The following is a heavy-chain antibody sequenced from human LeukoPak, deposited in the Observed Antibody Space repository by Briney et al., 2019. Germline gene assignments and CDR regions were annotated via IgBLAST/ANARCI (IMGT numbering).Heavy chain of an antibody. Sequence: PGGSLRLSCAASGFTVSSNYMSWVRQTPGKGLEWVSVIYSGGSTYYADSVKGRFTISRDNSENTLYLQMSSLRAEDTAVYYCARSGSGWYVGCFDYWGQGTLVTVSS. CDR1: GFTVSSNY. D-gene: IGHD6-19*01. J-gene: IGHJ4*02. CDR3: ARSGSGWYVGCFDY. CDR2: IYSGGST. V-gene: IGHV3-53*01.